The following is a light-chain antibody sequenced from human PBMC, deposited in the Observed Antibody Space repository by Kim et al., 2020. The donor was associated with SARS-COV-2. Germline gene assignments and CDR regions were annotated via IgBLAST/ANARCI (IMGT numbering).Light chain of an antibody. Sequence: DTQMTQSPSSLSASVGDRVTITCRASQRISSYLNWYQQKPGKAPKLLIYAASTLQSGVPSRFSGSGAGTDFTLTISSLQPEDFATYYCQQSYSTLRTFGQGTKVDIK. CDR2: AAS. CDR1: QRISSY. J-gene: IGKJ1*01. V-gene: IGKV1-39*01. CDR3: QQSYSTLRT.